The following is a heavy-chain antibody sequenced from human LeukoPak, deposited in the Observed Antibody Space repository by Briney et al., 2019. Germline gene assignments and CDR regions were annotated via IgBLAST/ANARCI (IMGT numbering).Heavy chain of an antibody. CDR3: ARGRLRGFTGYDRGDFDL. CDR1: GFTFSSYT. D-gene: IGHD5-12*01. Sequence: PGRSLRLSCGAYGFTFSSYTMNWVRQTPGKGLEWVAYTSGYSNNIYYADSVKGRFTISRDNSKKSLYLQMSSLRAEDTAVYYCARGRLRGFTGYDRGDFDLWGQGTLVTVSS. CDR2: TSGYSNNI. V-gene: IGHV3-21*01. J-gene: IGHJ4*02.